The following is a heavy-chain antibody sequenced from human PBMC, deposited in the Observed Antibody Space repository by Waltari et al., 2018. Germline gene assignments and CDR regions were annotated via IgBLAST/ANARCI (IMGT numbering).Heavy chain of an antibody. CDR3: AKGSRGYTNYFFDY. V-gene: IGHV3-23*01. Sequence: VQLLESAGGLVQPGGALRFPCAAYGFSFMGYAMSWVRQAPGEGLEGVASVSGSGATPFYADSVKGRFTIVRDNSRDTVYLQMNSLRVDDSAVYYCAKGSRGYTNYFFDYWGQGALVTVSS. D-gene: IGHD3-16*02. CDR1: GFSFMGYA. CDR2: VSGSGATP. J-gene: IGHJ4*02.